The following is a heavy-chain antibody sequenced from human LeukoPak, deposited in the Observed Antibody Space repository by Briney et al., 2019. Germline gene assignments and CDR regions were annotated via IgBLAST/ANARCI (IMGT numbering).Heavy chain of an antibody. CDR2: IYYTGGT. V-gene: IGHV4-59*08. D-gene: IGHD3-22*01. J-gene: IGHJ4*02. CDR1: GGSISTYY. CDR3: ARSSGYYYVDFDS. Sequence: SETLSLTCTVSGGSISTYYWSWIRQPPGKGLEWIGYIYYTGGTNYNPSLKSRVTISVDTSKNQFSLKLDSVTAADTAVYYCARSSGYYYVDFDSWGQGTLVTVSS.